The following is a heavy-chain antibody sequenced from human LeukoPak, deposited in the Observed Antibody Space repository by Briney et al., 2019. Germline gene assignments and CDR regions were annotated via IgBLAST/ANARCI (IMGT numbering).Heavy chain of an antibody. V-gene: IGHV3-30-3*01. J-gene: IGHJ4*02. CDR2: ISKDGSNK. Sequence: GRSLRLSCAASGFTFSDYAMHWVRQAPGKGLEWVAVISKDGSNKYYADSVKGRFTISRDNSKNTLYLQMNSLRAEDTAVYYCAREADGDFDYWGQGTLVTVSS. CDR3: AREADGDFDY. CDR1: GFTFSDYA. D-gene: IGHD4-17*01.